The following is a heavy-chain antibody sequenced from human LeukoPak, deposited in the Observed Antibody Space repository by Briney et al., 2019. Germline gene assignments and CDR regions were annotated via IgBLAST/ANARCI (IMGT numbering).Heavy chain of an antibody. J-gene: IGHJ4*02. CDR1: GFTFSSFE. CDR3: THGSMYQLDY. V-gene: IGHV3-48*03. CDR2: ISSSGSTI. D-gene: IGHD2-2*01. Sequence: GGSLRLSCAASGFTFSSFEMNWVRQVPGKGLEWVSYISSSGSTIYYADSVKGRFTISRDNAKNSLYLQMNSLRPEDTAVYYCTHGSMYQLDYWGQGTLVTVSS.